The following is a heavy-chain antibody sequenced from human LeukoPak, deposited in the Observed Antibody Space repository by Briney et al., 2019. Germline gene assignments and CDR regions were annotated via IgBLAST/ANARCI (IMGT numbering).Heavy chain of an antibody. Sequence: SETLSLTCAVYGGSFSGYYWSWIRQPPGKGLEWIGEINHSGTTNYNPSLKSRVTISVDTSKNQFSLKLSSVTAADTAVYYCARDVLRYFDPGRRVYYFDYWGQGTLVTVSS. CDR2: INHSGTT. J-gene: IGHJ4*02. V-gene: IGHV4-34*01. D-gene: IGHD3-9*01. CDR3: ARDVLRYFDPGRRVYYFDY. CDR1: GGSFSGYY.